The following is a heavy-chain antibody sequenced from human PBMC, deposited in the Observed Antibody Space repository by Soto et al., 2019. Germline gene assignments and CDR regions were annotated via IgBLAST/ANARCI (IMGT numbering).Heavy chain of an antibody. CDR3: AKDWTTLIVEGGYFDY. CDR1: GFTFISYA. V-gene: IGHV3-23*01. J-gene: IGHJ4*02. CDR2: ISGSAGSA. D-gene: IGHD3-22*01. Sequence: GGSLRLSCAASGFTFISYAVSWVRQAPGKGLEWVSSISGSAGSAYYVDPVKGRFTISRDNSKNTVYLQMNSLRAEDTAVYYCAKDWTTLIVEGGYFDYWGPGTLVTVSS.